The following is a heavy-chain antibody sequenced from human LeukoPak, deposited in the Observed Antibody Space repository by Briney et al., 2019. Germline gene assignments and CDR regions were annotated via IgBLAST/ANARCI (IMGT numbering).Heavy chain of an antibody. Sequence: SGTLSLTCAVSGGSISGSNWWSWVRQPPGKGLEWIGEIYHSGSTNYNPSLKSRVTISVDKSKNQFSLKLSSVTAADTAVYYCARVRAYQLLSLDYWGQGTLVTVSS. CDR3: ARVRAYQLLSLDY. V-gene: IGHV4-4*02. CDR2: IYHSGST. J-gene: IGHJ4*02. D-gene: IGHD2-2*01. CDR1: GGSISGSNW.